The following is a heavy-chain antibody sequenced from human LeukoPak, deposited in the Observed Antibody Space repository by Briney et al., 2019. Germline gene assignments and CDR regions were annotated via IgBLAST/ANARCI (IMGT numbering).Heavy chain of an antibody. V-gene: IGHV4-59*11. Sequence: PSETLSLTCTVSLGSITSHSWSWIRLPPGKGLEWIGYIYYTGSTNYNPSLKSRVTISLDTSKKQFSLKMYSVTAADTAIYYCATTPSTSPDYWGQGTLVTVSS. J-gene: IGHJ4*02. D-gene: IGHD2/OR15-2a*01. CDR3: ATTPSTSPDY. CDR2: IYYTGST. CDR1: LGSITSHS.